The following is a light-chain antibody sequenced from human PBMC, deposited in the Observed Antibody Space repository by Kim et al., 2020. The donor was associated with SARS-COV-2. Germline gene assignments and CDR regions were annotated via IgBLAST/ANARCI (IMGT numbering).Light chain of an antibody. CDR3: QQSYSTPIT. CDR1: QSISSY. V-gene: IGKV1-39*01. CDR2: AAS. J-gene: IGKJ5*01. Sequence: ATVGDRVTITCRASQSISSYLNWYQQKPGKAPKLLIYAASSLQSGVPSRFSGSGSGTDFTLTISSLQPEDFATYYCQQSYSTPITFGQGTRLEIK.